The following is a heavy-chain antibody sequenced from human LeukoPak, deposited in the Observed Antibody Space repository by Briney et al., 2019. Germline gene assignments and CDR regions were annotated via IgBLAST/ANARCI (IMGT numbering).Heavy chain of an antibody. V-gene: IGHV3-20*04. J-gene: IGHJ5*02. CDR3: AGHYYDSSRGFDL. Sequence: GGSLRLSCAASGFKFDDYGMSWVRQAPGKGLEWVCDINWNGAWTGYADSVKGRFTISRDNAKNSLYLQMNSLRAEDTALYYCAGHYYDSSRGFDLWGQGTLVTVSA. CDR1: GFKFDDYG. CDR2: INWNGAWT. D-gene: IGHD3-22*01.